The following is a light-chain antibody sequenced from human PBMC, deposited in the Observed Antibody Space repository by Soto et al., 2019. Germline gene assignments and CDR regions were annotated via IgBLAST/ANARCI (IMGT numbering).Light chain of an antibody. CDR1: QRVSSY. V-gene: IGKV3-11*01. CDR3: QQRSNWPRGT. CDR2: DAS. J-gene: IGKJ2*02. Sequence: EIVWTQSPSTLSLSPGERATLACRASQRVSSYLAWYQQKPGQAPRRLIYDASNRATGIPARFSGSGSGTPFTLTIRSLEREHFAVDYCQQRSNWPRGTFGPGTKLEIK.